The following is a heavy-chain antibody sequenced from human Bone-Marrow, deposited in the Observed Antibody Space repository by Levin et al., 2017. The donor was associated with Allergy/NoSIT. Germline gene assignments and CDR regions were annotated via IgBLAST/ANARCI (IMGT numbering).Heavy chain of an antibody. D-gene: IGHD2-2*01. CDR1: GGTFSRSE. CDR2: IIPMYPSA. Sequence: EASVKVSCKASGGTFSRSEISWVRQAPGQGLEWMGGIIPMYPSANYAHKFQGRVTITADKSTSTAYMELSSLISDDTAVYYCARGGSSLFQRGFQLPHTPNWFDPWGQGTLVTVSS. V-gene: IGHV1-69*06. J-gene: IGHJ5*02. CDR3: ARGGSSLFQRGFQLPHTPNWFDP.